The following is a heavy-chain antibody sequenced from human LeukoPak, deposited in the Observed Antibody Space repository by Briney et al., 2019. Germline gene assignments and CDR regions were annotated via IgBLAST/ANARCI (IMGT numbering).Heavy chain of an antibody. D-gene: IGHD1-20*01. V-gene: IGHV4-59*02. CDR1: GGSVSNYY. J-gene: IGHJ5*02. CDR2: IYYTET. CDR3: ARDGGITGNWFDP. Sequence: SETLSLTCTVSGGSVSNYYWSWIRQSPGKGLEWIGYIYYTETSYNPSLKSRVTISADTSKNQFSLKLSSVTAADTAVYYCARDGGITGNWFDPWGQGALVTVSS.